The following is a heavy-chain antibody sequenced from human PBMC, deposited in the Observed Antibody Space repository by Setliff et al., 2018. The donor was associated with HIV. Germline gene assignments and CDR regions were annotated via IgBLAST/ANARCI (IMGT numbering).Heavy chain of an antibody. D-gene: IGHD3-3*01. CDR1: GFTFGDYA. V-gene: IGHV3-49*04. CDR2: IRSKAYGGTT. Sequence: GGSLRLSCTASGFTFGDYAMSWVRQAPGKGLEWVGFIRSKAYGGTTEYAASVKGRFTISRDDSRSIAYLQMNSLKTEDTAVYYCGFRFGVVIHDYYYYCGMDVWGQGTTVTVS. J-gene: IGHJ6*02. CDR3: GFRFGVVIHDYYYYCGMDV.